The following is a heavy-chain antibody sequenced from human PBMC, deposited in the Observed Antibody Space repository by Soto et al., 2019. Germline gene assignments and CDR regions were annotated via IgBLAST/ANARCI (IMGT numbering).Heavy chain of an antibody. D-gene: IGHD6-6*01. Sequence: QVQLVESGGGVVQPGRSLGLSCAASGFTFSSYGMHWVHQAPGKGLEWVAVITYDGSNKYYADSVKGRFTISRDNSQNTLYLQMNSLRAEDTAVYYCGKGASYSSSARFEYWCQGTLVTVSS. J-gene: IGHJ4*02. CDR2: ITYDGSNK. CDR1: GFTFSSYG. V-gene: IGHV3-30*18. CDR3: GKGASYSSSARFEY.